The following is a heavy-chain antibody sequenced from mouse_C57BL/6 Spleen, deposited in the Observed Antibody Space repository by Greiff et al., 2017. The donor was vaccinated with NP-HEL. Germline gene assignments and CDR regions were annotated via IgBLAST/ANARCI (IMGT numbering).Heavy chain of an antibody. J-gene: IGHJ4*01. CDR1: GYTFTSYW. Sequence: QVQLQQPGAELVMPGASVKLSCKASGYTFTSYWMHWVKQRPGQGLEWIGEIDPSDSYTNYNQKFKGKSTLTVDKSSSTAYMQLSSLTSEDSAVYYCARGVLPYAMDYWGQGTSVTVSS. CDR2: IDPSDSYT. CDR3: ARGVLPYAMDY. V-gene: IGHV1-69*01.